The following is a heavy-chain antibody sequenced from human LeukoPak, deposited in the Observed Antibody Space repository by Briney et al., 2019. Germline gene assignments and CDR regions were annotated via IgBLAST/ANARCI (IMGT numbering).Heavy chain of an antibody. Sequence: GGSLRLSCAASGFTFSSYEMNWVRQAPGKGLEWVSYISSSGNTIYYADSVKGRFTISRDNAKNSLYLQMNSLRAEDMAVYYCARVPSYDSSGYYHGYAFDIWGQGTTVTVSS. J-gene: IGHJ3*02. CDR1: GFTFSSYE. CDR2: ISSSGNTI. V-gene: IGHV3-48*03. CDR3: ARVPSYDSSGYYHGYAFDI. D-gene: IGHD3-22*01.